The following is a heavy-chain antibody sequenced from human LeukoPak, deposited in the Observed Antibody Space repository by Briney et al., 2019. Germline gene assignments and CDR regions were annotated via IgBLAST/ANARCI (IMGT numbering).Heavy chain of an antibody. J-gene: IGHJ4*02. Sequence: GGSLRLSCTASGFTIGDYAMSWVRQAPGKGLEWVGFIRSKAYGGTTEYAASVKGRFTISRDDSKSIAYLQMNSLKTEDTAVYYCTRDLQQLVFDYWGQGTLVTVSS. CDR3: TRDLQQLVFDY. CDR1: GFTIGDYA. CDR2: IRSKAYGGTT. V-gene: IGHV3-49*04. D-gene: IGHD6-13*01.